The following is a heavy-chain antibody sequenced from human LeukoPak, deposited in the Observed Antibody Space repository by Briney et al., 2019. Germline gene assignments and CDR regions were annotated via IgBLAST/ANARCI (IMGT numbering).Heavy chain of an antibody. CDR3: AKTPEVTSYYYDSSGYYYDY. J-gene: IGHJ4*02. V-gene: IGHV3-23*01. CDR1: GFTFSSYA. D-gene: IGHD3-22*01. Sequence: GGSLRLSCAASGFTFSSYAMSWVRQAPGKGLEWVSAISGSGGSTYYADSVKGRFTISRDNSKNTLYLQMNSLRAEDTAVSYCAKTPEVTSYYYDSSGYYYDYWGQGTLVTVSS. CDR2: ISGSGGST.